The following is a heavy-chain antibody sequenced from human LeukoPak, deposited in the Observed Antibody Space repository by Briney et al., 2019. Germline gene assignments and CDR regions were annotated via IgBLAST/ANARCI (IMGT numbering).Heavy chain of an antibody. CDR1: GFTVSSNS. D-gene: IGHD3-10*01. V-gene: IGHV3-53*01. CDR3: ARDWVRGDDY. CDR2: IYRDNT. J-gene: IGHJ4*02. Sequence: GGSLRLSCTVSGFTVSSNSMSWVRQAPGKGLEWVSFIYRDNTHYSDPVKGRFTISRDNSKNTLYLQMNSLRAEDTAVYYCARDWVRGDDYWGQGTLVTVSS.